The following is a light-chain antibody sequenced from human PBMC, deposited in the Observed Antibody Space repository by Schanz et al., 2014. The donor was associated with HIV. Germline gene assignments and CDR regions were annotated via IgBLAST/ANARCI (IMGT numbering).Light chain of an antibody. V-gene: IGKV2-28*01. CDR2: LGS. Sequence: DIVMTQSPLTLPVTPGESASISCRSSQSLLHESGHNYVDWYLQRPGQPPRLLVYLGSERASGVPDRFSGSGSGTDFTLRISRVEADDVGIYYCMQALRTPITFGPGTRLVL. CDR3: MQALRTPIT. CDR1: QSLLHESGHNY. J-gene: IGKJ3*01.